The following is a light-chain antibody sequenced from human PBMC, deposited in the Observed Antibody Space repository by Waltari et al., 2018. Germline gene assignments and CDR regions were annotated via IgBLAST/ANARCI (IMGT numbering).Light chain of an antibody. CDR2: GAS. CDR3: QQYNNWPPREFT. V-gene: IGKV3-15*01. Sequence: PGERATLSCRASQSVSSNLAWYQQKPGQAPRLLIYGASTRATGIPARFSGSGSGTEFTLTISSLQSEDFAVYYCQQYNNWPPREFTFGPGTKVDIK. CDR1: QSVSSN. J-gene: IGKJ3*01.